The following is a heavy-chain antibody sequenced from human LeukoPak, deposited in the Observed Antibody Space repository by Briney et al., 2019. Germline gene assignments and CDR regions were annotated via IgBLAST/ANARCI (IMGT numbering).Heavy chain of an antibody. D-gene: IGHD5-12*01. CDR3: ARVATTPYYYMDV. J-gene: IGHJ6*03. CDR2: IYYNGST. V-gene: IGHV4-59*08. CDR1: GCSISSYY. Sequence: PSETLSLTCTVSGCSISSYYWSWIRQPPGKGLEWIGYIYYNGSTNYNPSLKSRVTISVDTSKNQFSLKLNSVTAADTAVYYCARVATTPYYYMDVWGKGTTVTVSS.